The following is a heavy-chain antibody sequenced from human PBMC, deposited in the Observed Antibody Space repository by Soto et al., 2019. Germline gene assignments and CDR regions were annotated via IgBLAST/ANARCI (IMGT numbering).Heavy chain of an antibody. CDR1: GFTFSSYA. V-gene: IGHV3-23*01. Sequence: GGSLRLSCAASGFTFSSYAMSWVRQAPGKGLEWVSAISGSGGSTYYADSVKGRFTISRDNSKNTLYLQMNSLRAEETAVYYCAKARTDWNYAFDAFDIWGQGTMVTVSS. D-gene: IGHD1-7*01. CDR2: ISGSGGST. CDR3: AKARTDWNYAFDAFDI. J-gene: IGHJ3*02.